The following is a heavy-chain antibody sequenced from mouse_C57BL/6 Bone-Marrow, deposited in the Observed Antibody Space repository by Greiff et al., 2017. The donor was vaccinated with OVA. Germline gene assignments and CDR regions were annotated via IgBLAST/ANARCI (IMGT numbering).Heavy chain of an antibody. D-gene: IGHD1-1*01. J-gene: IGHJ3*01. Sequence: QVQLKESGAELVKPGASVKISCKASGYAFSSYWMNWVKQRPGKGLEWIGQIYPGDGDTNYNGKVKGKATLTADKSSSKAYMQLSSLTSEDSAVYFCARGITTVVATPLAYWGQGTLVTVSA. V-gene: IGHV1-80*01. CDR3: ARGITTVVATPLAY. CDR1: GYAFSSYW. CDR2: IYPGDGDT.